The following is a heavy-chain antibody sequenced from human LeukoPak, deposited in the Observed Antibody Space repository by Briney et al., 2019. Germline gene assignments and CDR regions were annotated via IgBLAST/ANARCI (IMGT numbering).Heavy chain of an antibody. Sequence: PSETLSLTCTVSGGSISSSSYYWGWIRQPPGKGLEWIGSIYYGGSTYYNPSLKSRVTMSVDTSKNQFSLKLSSVTAADTAVYYCARRRSSGSYLGFDYWGQGTLVTVSS. CDR2: IYYGGST. CDR1: GGSISSSSYY. D-gene: IGHD3-22*01. J-gene: IGHJ4*02. CDR3: ARRRSSGSYLGFDY. V-gene: IGHV4-39*07.